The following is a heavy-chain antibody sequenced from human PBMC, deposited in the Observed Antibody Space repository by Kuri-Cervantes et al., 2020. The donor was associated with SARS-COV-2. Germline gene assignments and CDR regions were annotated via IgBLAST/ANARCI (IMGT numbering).Heavy chain of an antibody. CDR1: GFTFSSYG. CDR3: ARDLIFVAYNRGTGAFDI. J-gene: IGHJ3*02. CDR2: ISYDGGNK. Sequence: LSLTCAASGFTFSSYGMHWVRQAPGKGLEWVAVISYDGGNKYYADSVKGRFTISRDNSKNTLYLQMNSLRAEDTALYYCARDLIFVAYNRGTGAFDIWGQGTMVTVSS. V-gene: IGHV3-30*03. D-gene: IGHD3-10*01.